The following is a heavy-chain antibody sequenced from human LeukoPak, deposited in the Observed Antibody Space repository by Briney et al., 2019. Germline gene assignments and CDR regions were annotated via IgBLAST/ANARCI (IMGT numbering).Heavy chain of an antibody. D-gene: IGHD4/OR15-4a*01. CDR1: GFTFDDYY. V-gene: IGHV3-11*01. Sequence: PGGSLRLSCAASGFTFDDYYMSWIRQAPGKGLQWISSISASGTMTFYADSVQGRFTISRDNAQNSLHLQLNSLRAEDTAVYYCARHMVLSPCDYWGQGTLVAVSS. J-gene: IGHJ4*02. CDR3: ARHMVLSPCDY. CDR2: ISASGTMT.